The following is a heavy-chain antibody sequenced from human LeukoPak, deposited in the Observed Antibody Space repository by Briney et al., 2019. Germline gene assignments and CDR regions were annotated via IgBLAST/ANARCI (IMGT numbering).Heavy chain of an antibody. CDR1: GGSFSGYY. D-gene: IGHD3-22*01. CDR2: INHSGRT. CDR3: ARFTYYYDSSGYSNHGNYFDY. V-gene: IGHV4-34*01. Sequence: SSETLSLTCAVHGGSFSGYYWSWIRQPPGKGLEWIGEINHSGRTNYNPSLKSRVTISVDTSKNQFSLKLSSVTAADTAVYYCARFTYYYDSSGYSNHGNYFDYWGQGTLVTVSS. J-gene: IGHJ4*02.